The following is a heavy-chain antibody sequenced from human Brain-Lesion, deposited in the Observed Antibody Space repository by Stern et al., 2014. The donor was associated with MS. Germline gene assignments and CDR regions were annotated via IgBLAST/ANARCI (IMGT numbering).Heavy chain of an antibody. CDR3: TRTRAYYYYGMDV. Sequence: EMQLVESGGGLVQPGGSLKLSCAASGLTFTASALHWVRQAPGKGLEWVGRIGNKANNYATAYAESVKGRVTISRDDSKNTAYLQMNSLKSEDTAVYYCTRTRAYYYYGMDVWGQGTTVTVSS. V-gene: IGHV3-73*02. CDR1: GLTFTASA. CDR2: IGNKANNYAT. J-gene: IGHJ6*02.